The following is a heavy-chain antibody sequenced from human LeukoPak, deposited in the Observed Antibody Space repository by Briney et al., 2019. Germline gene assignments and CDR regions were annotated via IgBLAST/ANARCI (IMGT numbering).Heavy chain of an antibody. CDR2: IKSKTDGGTT. D-gene: IGHD2-2*01. Sequence: GGSLRLSCAASGFTFSNAWMSWVRQAPGKGLEWAGRIKSKTDGGTTDYAAPVKGRFTISRDDSKNTLYLQMNSLKTEDTAVYYCTTDRLIVVVPAALYGMDVWGKGTTVTVSS. CDR1: GFTFSNAW. CDR3: TTDRLIVVVPAALYGMDV. V-gene: IGHV3-15*01. J-gene: IGHJ6*04.